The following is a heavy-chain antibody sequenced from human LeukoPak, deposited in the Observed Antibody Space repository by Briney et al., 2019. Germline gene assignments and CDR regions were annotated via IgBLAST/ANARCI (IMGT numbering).Heavy chain of an antibody. CDR3: ARDPTYYYDSSGYYIDY. Sequence: GGSLRLSCAASGFTFSSYSMNWVRQAPGKGLEWVSSISGSSSYIYYADSVKGRFTISRDNAKNSLYLQMNSLRAEDTAVYYCARDPTYYYDSSGYYIDYWGQGTLVTVSS. D-gene: IGHD3-22*01. CDR1: GFTFSSYS. V-gene: IGHV3-21*01. J-gene: IGHJ4*02. CDR2: ISGSSSYI.